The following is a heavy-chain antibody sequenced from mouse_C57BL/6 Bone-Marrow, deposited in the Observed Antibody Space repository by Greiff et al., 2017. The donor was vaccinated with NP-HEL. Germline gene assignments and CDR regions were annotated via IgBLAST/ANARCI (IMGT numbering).Heavy chain of an antibody. CDR1: GYSFTGYY. V-gene: IGHV1-42*01. J-gene: IGHJ1*03. Sequence: EVQLQQSGPELVKPGASVKISCKASGYSFTGYYMNWVKQSPEKSLEWIGEINPRTGGTTYNQKFKAKATLTVDKSSSTAYMQLKSLTSEDSAVYYCANSWDWYFDVGGTGTTVTVSS. CDR3: ANSWDWYFDV. CDR2: INPRTGGT.